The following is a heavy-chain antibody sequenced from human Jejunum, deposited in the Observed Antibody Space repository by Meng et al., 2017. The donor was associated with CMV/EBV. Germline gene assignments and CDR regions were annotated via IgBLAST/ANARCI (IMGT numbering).Heavy chain of an antibody. CDR1: GLSLSYGVG. Sequence: QVTLRESGPTLVKPTQTLTLTCTFSGLSLSYGVGVGWIRQPPGEALEWLALAYWDNDHRYSPSLKTRLTVTKDASKNQVVLTMTNMDPVDTATYYCAHRLKGNDWNDWEFDHWGQGILVTVSS. D-gene: IGHD1-1*01. CDR3: AHRLKGNDWNDWEFDH. V-gene: IGHV2-5*02. CDR2: AYWDNDH. J-gene: IGHJ4*02.